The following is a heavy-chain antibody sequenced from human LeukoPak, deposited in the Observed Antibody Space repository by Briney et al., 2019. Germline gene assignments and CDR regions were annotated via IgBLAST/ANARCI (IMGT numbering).Heavy chain of an antibody. J-gene: IGHJ6*02. CDR3: ARDYDILTGYNFYYYGMDV. Sequence: ASVKVSRKASGYTFTSYDINWVRQATGQGLEWMGWMNPNSGNTGYAQKFQGRVTMTRNTSISTAYIELSSLRSEDTAVYYCARDYDILTGYNFYYYGMDVWGQGTTVTVSS. CDR2: MNPNSGNT. V-gene: IGHV1-8*01. D-gene: IGHD3-9*01. CDR1: GYTFTSYD.